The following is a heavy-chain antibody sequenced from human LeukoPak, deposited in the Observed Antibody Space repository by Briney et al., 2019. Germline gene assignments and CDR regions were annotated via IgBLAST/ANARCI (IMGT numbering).Heavy chain of an antibody. Sequence: PSETLSVTCTVSGDSISSSSYYWGWIRQPPGKGLEWIGSIYYSGSTYYNPSLKSRVTISVDTSKNQFSLKLSSVTAADTAVYYCARAPIVATFDYWGQGTLVTVSS. J-gene: IGHJ4*02. D-gene: IGHD5-12*01. CDR3: ARAPIVATFDY. V-gene: IGHV4-39*07. CDR2: IYYSGST. CDR1: GDSISSSSYY.